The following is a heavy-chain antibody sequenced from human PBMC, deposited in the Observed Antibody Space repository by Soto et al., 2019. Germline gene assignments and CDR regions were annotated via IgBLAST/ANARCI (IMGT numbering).Heavy chain of an antibody. J-gene: IGHJ4*02. V-gene: IGHV3-21*04. D-gene: IGHD2-15*01. Sequence: KPGGSLRLSCAASGFTFTRYSMNWVRQAPGKGLEWVSSISSTTNYIYYGDSMKGRFTISADKSISTAYMQWSSLQASDSAIYYCARSAGNAGRFSEYWGQGTVVTVSS. CDR1: GFTFTRYS. CDR2: ISSTTNYI. CDR3: ARSAGNAGRFSEY.